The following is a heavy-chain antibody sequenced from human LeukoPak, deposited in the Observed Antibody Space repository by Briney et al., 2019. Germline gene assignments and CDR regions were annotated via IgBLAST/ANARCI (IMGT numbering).Heavy chain of an antibody. J-gene: IGHJ5*01. CDR1: GYTFSNYG. CDR2: ISGYNGNR. Sequence: ASVKVSCKPSGYTFSNYGIAWVRQAPRQGLEWMGWISGYNGNRKYAPKFRGRVTMTTDTSTGTAYLELRNLKSDDTALYYRTRAGNGDYVSDSWGQGTLVTVSS. V-gene: IGHV1-18*01. D-gene: IGHD4-17*01. CDR3: TRAGNGDYVSDS.